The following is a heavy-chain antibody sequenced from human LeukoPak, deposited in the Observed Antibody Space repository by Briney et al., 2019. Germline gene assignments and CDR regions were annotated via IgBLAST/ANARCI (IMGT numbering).Heavy chain of an antibody. CDR1: GFTFTTYA. CDR3: AKAAGYSSSWPFDY. D-gene: IGHD6-13*01. J-gene: IGHJ4*02. CDR2: ISGSGDNT. Sequence: GGSLRLSCAASGFTFTTYAMNWVRQAPGKGLEWVSAISGSGDNTYYADSVKGRFTISRDNSKNTLYLQMSSLRAEDTAVYYCAKAAGYSSSWPFDYWGQGTLVTVSS. V-gene: IGHV3-23*01.